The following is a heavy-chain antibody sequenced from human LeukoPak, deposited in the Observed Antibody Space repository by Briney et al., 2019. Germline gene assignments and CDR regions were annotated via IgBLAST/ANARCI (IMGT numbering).Heavy chain of an antibody. D-gene: IGHD2-15*01. CDR2: IYHSGST. V-gene: IGHV4-30-2*01. Sequence: SETLSLTCAVSGGSISSGGYSWSWIRQPPGKGLEWIGYIYHSGSTYYNPSLKSRVTISVDRSKNQFSLKLSSVTAADTAVYYWARGGVYCSGGNCYSCWFDPWGQGTLVNVSS. J-gene: IGHJ5*02. CDR3: ARGGVYCSGGNCYSCWFDP. CDR1: GGSISSGGYS.